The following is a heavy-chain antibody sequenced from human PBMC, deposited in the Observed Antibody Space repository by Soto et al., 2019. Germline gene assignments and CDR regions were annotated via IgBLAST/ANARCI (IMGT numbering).Heavy chain of an antibody. D-gene: IGHD6-19*01. CDR1: GDSYSISTYS. J-gene: IGHJ5*02. CDR2: IYQSGVT. CDR3: AGMPYTSGLRFDP. Sequence: PSETLSLTCNMSGDSYSISTYSWSWIRQPPGKALQWIGFIYQSGVTSYNPSLASRVSISLDRSNNQCSLKLKSVTAADMAVYFCAGMPYTSGLRFDPWGPGTLVTVSS. V-gene: IGHV4-30-2*01.